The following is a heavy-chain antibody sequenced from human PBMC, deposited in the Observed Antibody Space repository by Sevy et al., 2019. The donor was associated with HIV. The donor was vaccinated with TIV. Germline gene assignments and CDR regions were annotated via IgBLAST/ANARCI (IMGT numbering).Heavy chain of an antibody. J-gene: IGHJ4*02. V-gene: IGHV5-10-1*01. CDR3: ARRDPRTVEMATTFDY. CDR1: GYSFTSYW. D-gene: IGHD5-12*01. Sequence: GESLKISCKGSGYSFTSYWISWVRQMPGKGLEWMGRIDPSDSYTNYSPSFQGHVTISADKSISSAYLQWSSLKASDTAMYYCARRDPRTVEMATTFDYWGQGTLVTVSS. CDR2: IDPSDSYT.